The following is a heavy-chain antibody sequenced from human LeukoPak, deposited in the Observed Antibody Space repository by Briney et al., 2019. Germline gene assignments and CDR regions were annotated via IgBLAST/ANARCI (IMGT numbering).Heavy chain of an antibody. D-gene: IGHD3-22*01. J-gene: IGHJ4*02. V-gene: IGHV3-74*01. CDR3: ARDFVNSGYYFDY. CDR1: GFTFSSYW. CDR2: INSDGSST. Sequence: GGSLRLSCAASGFTFSSYWMHWVRQAPGKGLVWVSRINSDGSSTSYADSVKGRFTISRDNAKNTLYLQMNSLRAEDSAVYYCARDFVNSGYYFDYWGQGTLVTVSS.